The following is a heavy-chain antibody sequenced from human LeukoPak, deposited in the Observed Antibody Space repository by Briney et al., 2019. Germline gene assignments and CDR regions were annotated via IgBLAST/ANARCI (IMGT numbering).Heavy chain of an antibody. D-gene: IGHD1-14*01. J-gene: IGHJ4*02. V-gene: IGHV3-23*01. CDR3: ARDPETGYFDY. Sequence: GGSLRLSCAASGFTFSSYAMSWVRQAPGKGLEWVSALSGGGGSTFYADSVKGRFTISRDYSKNTLYLQMSSLRAEDTVVYYCARDPETGYFDYWGQGTLVTVSS. CDR2: LSGGGGST. CDR1: GFTFSSYA.